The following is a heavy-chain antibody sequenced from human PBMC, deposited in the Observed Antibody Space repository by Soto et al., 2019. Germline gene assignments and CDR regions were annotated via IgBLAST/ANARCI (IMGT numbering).Heavy chain of an antibody. CDR3: ARVFGYYDSSGYRWGAFDI. Sequence: SETLSLTCTVSGGSISSSSYYWGWIRQPPGKGLEWIGYIYYSGSTYYNPSLKSRVTISVDTSKNQFSLKLSSVTAADTAVYYCARVFGYYDSSGYRWGAFDIWGQGTMVTVSS. CDR1: GGSISSSSYY. V-gene: IGHV4-30-4*08. D-gene: IGHD3-22*01. J-gene: IGHJ3*02. CDR2: IYYSGST.